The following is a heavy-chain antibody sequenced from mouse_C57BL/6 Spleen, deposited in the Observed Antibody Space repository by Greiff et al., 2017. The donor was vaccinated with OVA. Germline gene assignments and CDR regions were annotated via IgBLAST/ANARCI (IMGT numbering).Heavy chain of an antibody. CDR1: GYSITSGYY. CDR3: ARDDGYPNWYFDV. CDR2: ISYDGSN. J-gene: IGHJ1*03. V-gene: IGHV3-6*01. D-gene: IGHD2-3*01. Sequence: EVHLVESGPGLVKPSQSLSLTCSVTGYSITSGYYWNWIRQFPGNKLEWMGYISYDGSNNYNPSLKNRISITRDTSKNQFFLKLNSVTTEDTATYYCARDDGYPNWYFDVWGTGTTVTVSS.